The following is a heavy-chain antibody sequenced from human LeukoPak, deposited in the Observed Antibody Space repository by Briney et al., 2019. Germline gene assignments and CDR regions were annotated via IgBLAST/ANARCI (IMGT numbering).Heavy chain of an antibody. CDR3: ASGYSGYGFDY. Sequence: PSETLSLTCAVSGGSISSGGYSWSWIRQPPGKGLEWIGCIYHSGSTYYNPSLKSRVTISVDRSKNQFSLKLSSVTAADTAVYYCASGYSGYGFDYWGQGTLVTVSS. V-gene: IGHV4-30-2*01. CDR2: IYHSGST. J-gene: IGHJ4*02. CDR1: GGSISSGGYS. D-gene: IGHD5-12*01.